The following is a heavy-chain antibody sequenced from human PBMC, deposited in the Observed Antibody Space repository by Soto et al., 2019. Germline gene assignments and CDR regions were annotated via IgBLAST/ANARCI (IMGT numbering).Heavy chain of an antibody. CDR3: ARERGGYGDYVGYYMDV. CDR2: ISSSSSTI. J-gene: IGHJ6*03. Sequence: GGSLRLSCAASGFTFSSYSMNWVRQAPGKGLEWVSYISSSSSTIYYADSVKGRFTISRDNAKNSLYLQMNSLRAEDTAVYYCARERGGYGDYVGYYMDVWGKGTTVTVSS. D-gene: IGHD4-17*01. V-gene: IGHV3-48*01. CDR1: GFTFSSYS.